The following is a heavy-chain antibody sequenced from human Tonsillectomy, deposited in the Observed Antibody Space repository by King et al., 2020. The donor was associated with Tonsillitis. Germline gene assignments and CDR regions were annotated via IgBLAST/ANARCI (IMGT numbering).Heavy chain of an antibody. J-gene: IGHJ4*02. Sequence: VQLVESGGGLVQPGRSLRLSCAASGFTFDDYAMHWVRQVPGKGLEWVSGISWNSVNIGYADSVKGRFTISRDNAKNSLYLQMNSLRAEDTAFYYCTKDILVVAATGSYFDYWGQGTLVTVSS. D-gene: IGHD6-13*01. CDR2: ISWNSVNI. CDR3: TKDILVVAATGSYFDY. CDR1: GFTFDDYA. V-gene: IGHV3-9*01.